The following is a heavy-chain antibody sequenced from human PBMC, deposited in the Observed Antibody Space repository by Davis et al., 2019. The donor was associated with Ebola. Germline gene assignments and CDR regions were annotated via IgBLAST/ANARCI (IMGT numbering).Heavy chain of an antibody. CDR1: GYTFTSYG. CDR2: ISAYNGNT. V-gene: IGHV1-18*01. Sequence: ASVKVSCKASGYTFTSYGISWVRQAPGQGLEWMGWISAYNGNTNYAQKLQGRVTMTTDTSTSTAYMELRSLRSEDTAVYYCARDLEGSSWYICGMDVWGQGTTVTVSS. J-gene: IGHJ6*02. CDR3: ARDLEGSSWYICGMDV. D-gene: IGHD6-13*01.